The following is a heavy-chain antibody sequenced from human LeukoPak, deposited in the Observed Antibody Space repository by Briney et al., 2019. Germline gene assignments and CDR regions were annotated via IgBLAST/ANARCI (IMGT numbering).Heavy chain of an antibody. CDR1: GFTFSSYA. D-gene: IGHD2-8*02. CDR2: ISVGGGST. V-gene: IGHV3-23*01. Sequence: LTGGSLRLSCAASGFTFSSYAMSWVRQAPGKGLEWVSVISVGGGSTYYADSVKGRFTISRDNSKNTLYLHMNSLRAEDTAIFYCAKCRRDVLGYCYAMDVWGQGTTVTVFS. CDR3: AKCRRDVLGYCYAMDV. J-gene: IGHJ6*02.